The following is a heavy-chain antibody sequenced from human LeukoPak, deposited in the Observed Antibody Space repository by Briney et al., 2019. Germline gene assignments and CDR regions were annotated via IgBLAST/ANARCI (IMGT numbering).Heavy chain of an antibody. J-gene: IGHJ4*02. V-gene: IGHV3-53*01. CDR2: IYSDDTT. CDR1: GFTVSGNY. CDR3: ASVFDY. Sequence: GGSLRLSCAVSGFTVSGNYMSWIRQAPGKGLEWVSLIYSDDTTLYADSVKGRFTISRDNAKNSLYLQMNSLRAEDTSVYYCASVFDYWGPGSLVTVSS.